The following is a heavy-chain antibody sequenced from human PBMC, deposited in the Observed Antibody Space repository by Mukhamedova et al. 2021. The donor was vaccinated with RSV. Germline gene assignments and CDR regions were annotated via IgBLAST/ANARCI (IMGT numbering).Heavy chain of an antibody. Sequence: SNGGSTFYADSMRGRFTISRDNSKNTLYLQMSSLRIEDTAVYYCVKGLYCSDTTCSPGDWFDPWGQGTLVTVSS. D-gene: IGHD2-2*01. V-gene: IGHV3-64D*09. CDR3: VKGLYCSDTTCSPGDWFDP. CDR2: SNGGST. J-gene: IGHJ5*02.